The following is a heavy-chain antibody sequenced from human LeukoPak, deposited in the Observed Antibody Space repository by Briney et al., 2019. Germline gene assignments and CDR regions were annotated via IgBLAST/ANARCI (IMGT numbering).Heavy chain of an antibody. CDR1: GFTFSSYA. CDR3: VRVRSSSWYFDL. Sequence: GRSLRLSCAASGFTFSSYAMHWVRQAPGKGLEWVAVISYDGSNKYYADSVKGRFTISRDNSKNTLFLQMNNMRTEDTAIYYCVRVRSSSWYFDLWGQGTLVTVSS. J-gene: IGHJ4*02. V-gene: IGHV3-30*14. CDR2: ISYDGSNK. D-gene: IGHD6-13*01.